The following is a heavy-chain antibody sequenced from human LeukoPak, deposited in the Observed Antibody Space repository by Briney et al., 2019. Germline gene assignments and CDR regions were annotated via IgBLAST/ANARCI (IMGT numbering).Heavy chain of an antibody. J-gene: IGHJ5*02. V-gene: IGHV3-48*01. CDR3: ARDKGAAAMRWFDP. CDR1: GFTFSSYS. D-gene: IGHD2-2*01. Sequence: GGSLRPSCAAPGFTFSSYSMNWVRQAPGKGLKGVSSISSSSSTIYYADSVKGRFTISRDNAKNSLYLQMNSLRAEDTAVYYCARDKGAAAMRWFDPWGQGTLVTVSS. CDR2: ISSSSSTI.